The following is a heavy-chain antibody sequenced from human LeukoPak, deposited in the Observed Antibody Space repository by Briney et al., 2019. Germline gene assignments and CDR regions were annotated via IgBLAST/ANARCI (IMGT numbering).Heavy chain of an antibody. CDR3: ASSGYYSDAFDI. D-gene: IGHD3-22*01. J-gene: IGHJ3*02. Sequence: ASVKVSCKASGYTSTSYAMHWVRQAPGQRLEWMGWINAGNGNTKYSQKFQGRVTITRDTSASTAYMELSSLRSEDTAVYYCASSGYYSDAFDIWGQGTMVTVSS. CDR2: INAGNGNT. V-gene: IGHV1-3*01. CDR1: GYTSTSYA.